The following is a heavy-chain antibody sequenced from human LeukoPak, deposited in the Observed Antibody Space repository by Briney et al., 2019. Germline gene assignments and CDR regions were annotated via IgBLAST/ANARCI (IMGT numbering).Heavy chain of an antibody. Sequence: SETLSLTCTVSGASITSGPYYWGWIRQPAGKGLEWIGRIYTSGSTNYNPSLKSRVTMSVDTSKNQFSLKLSSVTAADTAVYYCARVSSGWYFFDCWGQGTLVTVSS. CDR1: GASITSGPYY. D-gene: IGHD6-19*01. V-gene: IGHV4-61*02. CDR2: IYTSGST. J-gene: IGHJ4*02. CDR3: ARVSSGWYFFDC.